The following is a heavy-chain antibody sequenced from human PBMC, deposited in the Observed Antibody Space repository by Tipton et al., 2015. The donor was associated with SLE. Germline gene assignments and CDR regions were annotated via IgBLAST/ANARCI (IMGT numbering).Heavy chain of an antibody. Sequence: TLSLTCAVYGGSFSGYYWTWIRQPPGKGLEWIGEINHSGTTNYNPSLKSRVTISIDTSMNQFSLKLNSVTAADTAVYYCARVGSWFPVDYWGQGTLVTVS. CDR1: GGSFSGYY. J-gene: IGHJ4*02. V-gene: IGHV4-34*01. D-gene: IGHD6-13*01. CDR3: ARVGSWFPVDY. CDR2: INHSGTT.